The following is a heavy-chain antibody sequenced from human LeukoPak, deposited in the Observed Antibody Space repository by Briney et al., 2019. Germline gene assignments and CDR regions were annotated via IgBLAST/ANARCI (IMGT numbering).Heavy chain of an antibody. CDR2: INPNSGGT. V-gene: IGHV1-2*06. D-gene: IGHD3-3*01. J-gene: IGHJ5*02. CDR3: ARDPDFWSGYHWFDP. Sequence: ASVKVSCKASGYTLTGYYMHWVRQAPGQGLEWMGRINPNSGGTNYAQKFQGRVTMTRDTSISTAYMELSRLRSDDTAVYYCARDPDFWSGYHWFDPWGQGTLVTVSS. CDR1: GYTLTGYY.